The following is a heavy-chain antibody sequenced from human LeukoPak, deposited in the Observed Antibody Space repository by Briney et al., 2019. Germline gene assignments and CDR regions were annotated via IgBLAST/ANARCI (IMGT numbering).Heavy chain of an antibody. J-gene: IGHJ4*02. CDR1: GASVSSSSYH. V-gene: IGHV3-23*01. CDR3: AKDWEQFDY. CDR2: ISGSGGST. Sequence: ETLSLTCTVSGASVSSSSYHWGWIRQPPGEGLEWVSAISGSGGSTYYADSVKGRFTISRDNSKNTLYLQMNSLRAEDTAVYYCAKDWEQFDYWGQGTLVTVSS. D-gene: IGHD1/OR15-1a*01.